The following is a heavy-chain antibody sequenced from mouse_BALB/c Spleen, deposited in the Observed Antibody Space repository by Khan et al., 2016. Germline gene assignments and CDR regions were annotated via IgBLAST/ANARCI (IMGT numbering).Heavy chain of an antibody. CDR3: KAIYYGNYIYFDY. CDR1: AFNIKDYY. V-gene: IGHV14-4*02. Sequence: VQLQQPGAELVRSGASVKLSCTASAFNIKDYYIHWVKQRPEQGLEWIGWIDPESGDTEYGPKFQGRATVTADTSSNTAYLQLSSLTSEDSAVSYCKAIYYGNYIYFDYWGQGTTLTVSS. J-gene: IGHJ2*01. D-gene: IGHD2-1*01. CDR2: IDPESGDT.